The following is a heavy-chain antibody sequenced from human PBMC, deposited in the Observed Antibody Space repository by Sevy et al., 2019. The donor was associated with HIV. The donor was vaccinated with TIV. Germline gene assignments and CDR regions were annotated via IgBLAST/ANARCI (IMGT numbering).Heavy chain of an antibody. Sequence: GGSLRLSCAASGFTFSNYNMNWVRQAPGKGLEWVSSISSSSRYIYYADSMKGRFTISRDNAKNSLCLQMNSLRAEDTAVYYCARVVAYCSGGSCFPGYYYGMDVWGQGTTVTVSS. J-gene: IGHJ6*02. V-gene: IGHV3-21*01. CDR2: ISSSSRYI. CDR1: GFTFSNYN. D-gene: IGHD2-15*01. CDR3: ARVVAYCSGGSCFPGYYYGMDV.